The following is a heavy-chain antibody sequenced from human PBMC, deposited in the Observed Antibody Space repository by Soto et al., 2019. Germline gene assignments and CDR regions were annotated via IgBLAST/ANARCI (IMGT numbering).Heavy chain of an antibody. V-gene: IGHV4-30-2*01. J-gene: IGHJ4*02. Sequence: QLQLQESGSGLVKPSQTLSLTCAVSGGSISSGGYSWSWIRQPPGKGLAWIGYIYHSGSTYYNPSLKSRVTISVDRSKNKFSLKLSSVTAADTAGYYCARDRGCSGVSCEYYFDYWGQGTLVTVSS. CDR3: ARDRGCSGVSCEYYFDY. CDR1: GGSISSGGYS. D-gene: IGHD2-15*01. CDR2: IYHSGST.